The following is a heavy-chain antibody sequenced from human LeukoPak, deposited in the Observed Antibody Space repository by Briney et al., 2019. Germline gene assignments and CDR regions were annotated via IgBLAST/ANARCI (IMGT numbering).Heavy chain of an antibody. CDR1: GFTFRSYW. CDR2: IKQDGSEK. Sequence: PGGSLRLSCAVSGFTFRSYWMRWVRQAPGKGLEWVANIKQDGSEKNYVDSVKGRFTISRDNAKNSLYLQMNSLRAEDTAVYYCASGLELDYWGQGTLVTVSS. V-gene: IGHV3-7*03. J-gene: IGHJ4*02. CDR3: ASGLELDY.